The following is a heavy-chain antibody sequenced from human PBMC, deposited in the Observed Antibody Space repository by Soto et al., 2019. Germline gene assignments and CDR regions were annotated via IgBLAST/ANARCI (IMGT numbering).Heavy chain of an antibody. J-gene: IGHJ4*02. D-gene: IGHD3-16*02. Sequence: QVQLQQWGAGLLKPSETLSLTCAVYGGSFSGYYWSWIRQPPGKGLEWIGEINHSGSTNYNPSLKSRVTISVDTSKNQFSLKLSSVTAADTAVYYCARVKKDYVWGSYRTLFDYWGQGTLVTVSS. CDR2: INHSGST. V-gene: IGHV4-34*01. CDR1: GGSFSGYY. CDR3: ARVKKDYVWGSYRTLFDY.